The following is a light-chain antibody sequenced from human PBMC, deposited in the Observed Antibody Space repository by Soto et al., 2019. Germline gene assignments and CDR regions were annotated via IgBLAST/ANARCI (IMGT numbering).Light chain of an antibody. CDR3: QQRTDRPPWT. CDR2: DAS. CDR1: HSIGLA. J-gene: IGKJ1*01. V-gene: IGKV3-11*01. Sequence: EIVLPQSPATLSLSPGERATLSCRASHSIGLAIAWYQHKPGTAPRLLIFDASHRATGIPARFRGIGSGTDFTLSSSSLEPDDFAVYYCQQRTDRPPWTFGQGTKVESK.